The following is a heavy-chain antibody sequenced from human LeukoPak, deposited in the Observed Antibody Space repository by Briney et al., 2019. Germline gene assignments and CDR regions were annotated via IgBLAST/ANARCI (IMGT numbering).Heavy chain of an antibody. D-gene: IGHD3-3*01. CDR1: GYTLTELS. J-gene: IGHJ1*01. V-gene: IGHV1-24*01. CDR3: ATDRGRFGNPEYYQH. CDR2: FDPEDGET. Sequence: ASVKVSCKVSGYTLTELSMHWVRQAPGKGLEWMGGFDPEDGETIYAQKFQGRVTMTEDTSTDTAYMELSSLRSEDTAVYYCATDRGRFGNPEYYQHWGQGTLVTVSS.